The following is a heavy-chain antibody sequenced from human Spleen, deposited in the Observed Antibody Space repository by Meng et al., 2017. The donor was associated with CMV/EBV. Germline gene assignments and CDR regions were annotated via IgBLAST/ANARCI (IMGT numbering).Heavy chain of an antibody. CDR1: GHTFTGYF. V-gene: IGHV1-2*02. D-gene: IGHD3-10*01. J-gene: IGHJ6*02. CDR2: INPNSGAT. Sequence: ASVKVSCKPSGHTFTGYFIHWVRQAPGQGLQWMGWINPNSGATNYAQKFQGRVIMTSEMSIRTVHMELSSLRSDDTAMYYCAITMVRAPIYGMDVWGQGTTVTVSS. CDR3: AITMVRAPIYGMDV.